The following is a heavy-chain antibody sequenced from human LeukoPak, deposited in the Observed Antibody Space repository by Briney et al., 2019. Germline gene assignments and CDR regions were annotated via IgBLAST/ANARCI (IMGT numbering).Heavy chain of an antibody. Sequence: SETLSLTCTVSGGSISSGGYYWSWIRQHPGKGLEWIGYIYYSGSTYYNPSLKSRVTISVDTSKNQFSLKLSSVTAADTAVYYCAREIVVVPAAASYCYYYGMDVWGQGTTVTVSS. J-gene: IGHJ6*02. CDR1: GGSISSGGYY. V-gene: IGHV4-31*03. D-gene: IGHD2-2*01. CDR2: IYYSGST. CDR3: AREIVVVPAAASYCYYYGMDV.